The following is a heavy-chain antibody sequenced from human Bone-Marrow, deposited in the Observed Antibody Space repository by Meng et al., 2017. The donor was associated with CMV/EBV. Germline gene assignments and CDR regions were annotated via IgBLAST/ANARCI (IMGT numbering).Heavy chain of an antibody. CDR3: ARYSSSNAFDI. CDR2: INHSGST. D-gene: IGHD6-6*01. J-gene: IGHJ3*02. V-gene: IGHV4-34*01. CDR1: GGSFSGYY. Sequence: SETLSPTGAVQGGSFSGYYWSWIGQPPGKGLEWIGEINHSGSTNYNPSLKSPVTISVDTSKNQFSLKLSSVTAADTAVYYCARYSSSNAFDIWGQGTMVTVSS.